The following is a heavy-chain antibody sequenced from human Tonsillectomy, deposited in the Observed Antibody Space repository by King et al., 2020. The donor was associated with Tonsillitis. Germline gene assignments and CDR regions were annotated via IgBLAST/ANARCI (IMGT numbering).Heavy chain of an antibody. J-gene: IGHJ6*03. V-gene: IGHV4-59*11. Sequence: QLQESGPGLVKPSETLSLTCTVSGGSISSHFWSWIRQPPGKGLEWIGYMYYSGSTTYNPSLKSRVTISEDTSKNQLSLKLSSVTAADTAVYYCAGASRSYSKYGYYFYYYMDVWGKGTTVTVSS. D-gene: IGHD3-10*01. CDR3: AGASRSYSKYGYYFYYYMDV. CDR2: MYYSGST. CDR1: GGSISSHF.